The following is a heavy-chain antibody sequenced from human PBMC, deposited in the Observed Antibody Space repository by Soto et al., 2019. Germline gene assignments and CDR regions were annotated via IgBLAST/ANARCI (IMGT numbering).Heavy chain of an antibody. J-gene: IGHJ6*02. D-gene: IGHD3-3*01. CDR2: ISCYNGKT. CDR1: GYSCTAYG. Sequence: QVQVVQSGDEVKETGASVRVSCKTSGYSCTAYGISWVRQAPGQGLEWMGWISCYNGKTKYAQKVQGRVTMTTDTSTSTAYMEVRSLRSDDTSIYYCAIDAPPPELRFLEWHNYDYNGMDLWGQGTTVTVSS. CDR3: AIDAPPPELRFLEWHNYDYNGMDL. V-gene: IGHV1-18*01.